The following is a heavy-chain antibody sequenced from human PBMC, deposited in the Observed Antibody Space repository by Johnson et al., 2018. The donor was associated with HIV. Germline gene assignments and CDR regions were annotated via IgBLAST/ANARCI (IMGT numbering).Heavy chain of an antibody. CDR2: ISSEGSNR. V-gene: IGHV3-30*18. CDR3: AKSPAKDHGGNSGAFAI. CDR1: RLTFSSYG. J-gene: IGHJ3*02. D-gene: IGHD4-23*01. Sequence: QVQLVESGGGVVQPGRSLRLSCAASRLTFSSYGMHWVRQAPGKGLEWVAVISSEGSNRYYVDSVKGRFTVSRDNSKNTLYLQMNSLRAEDTAMYYCAKSPAKDHGGNSGAFAIWGQGTMVTVSS.